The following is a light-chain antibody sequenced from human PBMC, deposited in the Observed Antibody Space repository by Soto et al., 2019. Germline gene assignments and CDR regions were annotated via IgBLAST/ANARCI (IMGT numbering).Light chain of an antibody. CDR1: ISNIGTNY. Sequence: QSVLTQPPSVSGTPGQRVTISCSGGISNIGTNYVHWFQHLPGTAPKVLSNRDNQRPSGVPDRFSGSKSGTSASLAISGLRSEDEAEYYCAAWDDTVRSYVFGTGTKVTVL. V-gene: IGLV1-47*01. CDR3: AAWDDTVRSYV. J-gene: IGLJ1*01. CDR2: RDN.